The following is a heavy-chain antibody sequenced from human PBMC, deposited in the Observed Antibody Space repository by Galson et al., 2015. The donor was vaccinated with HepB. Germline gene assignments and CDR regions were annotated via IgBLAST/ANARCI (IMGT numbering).Heavy chain of an antibody. V-gene: IGHV3-9*01. J-gene: IGHJ5*02. CDR3: AKAAGRFLEWLDR. CDR1: GFTFDDYA. D-gene: IGHD3-3*01. Sequence: SLRLSCAASGFTFDDYAMHWVRQAPGKGLEWVSGISWNSGSIGYADSVKGRFTISRDNAKNSLYLQMNSLRAEDTALYYCAKAAGRFLEWLDRWGQGTLVTVSS. CDR2: ISWNSGSI.